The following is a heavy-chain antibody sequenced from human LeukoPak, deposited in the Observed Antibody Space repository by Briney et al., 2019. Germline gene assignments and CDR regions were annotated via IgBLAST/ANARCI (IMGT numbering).Heavy chain of an antibody. Sequence: ASVKVSCKASGYTFTGYYMHWVRQAPGQGLEWMGWINPNSGGTNYAQKFQGRVTMTRDTSISTAYMELSRLRSDDTAVYYCARDRVYGSGSYEIWGQGTMVTVSS. J-gene: IGHJ3*02. CDR1: GYTFTGYY. V-gene: IGHV1-2*02. D-gene: IGHD3-10*01. CDR3: ARDRVYGSGSYEI. CDR2: INPNSGGT.